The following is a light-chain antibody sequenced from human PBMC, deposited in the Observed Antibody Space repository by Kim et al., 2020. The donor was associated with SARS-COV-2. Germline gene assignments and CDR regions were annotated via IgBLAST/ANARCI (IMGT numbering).Light chain of an antibody. CDR3: QQYGTSPR. Sequence: LSQGERATLPCRASQSVTSNYLACYQQKPGQTPRLLIYGASSRATGIPDRFTGSGSGTDFTLTISRLEPEDFAVYYCQQYGTSPRFGGGTKVDIK. CDR2: GAS. V-gene: IGKV3-20*01. CDR1: QSVTSNY. J-gene: IGKJ4*01.